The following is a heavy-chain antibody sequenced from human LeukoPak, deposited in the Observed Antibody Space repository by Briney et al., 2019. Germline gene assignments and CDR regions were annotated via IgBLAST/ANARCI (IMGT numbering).Heavy chain of an antibody. J-gene: IGHJ4*02. D-gene: IGHD3-3*01. CDR3: AKARTLEWSLFAPYFDT. Sequence: GGSLRLSCAASGFTFDDYAMHWVRQAPGKGLEWVSGISWNSGTIGYADSVKGRFTISRDNAKNSLYMQMNSLRAENTALYYCAKARTLEWSLFAPYFDTWGQAILVTVSS. CDR1: GFTFDDYA. CDR2: ISWNSGTI. V-gene: IGHV3-9*01.